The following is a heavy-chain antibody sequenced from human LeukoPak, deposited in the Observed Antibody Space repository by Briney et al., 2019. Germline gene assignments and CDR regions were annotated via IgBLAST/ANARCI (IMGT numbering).Heavy chain of an antibody. J-gene: IGHJ4*02. D-gene: IGHD4-17*01. CDR3: AKEYVPNYGDYGNPGLYDY. CDR2: NSGSGGST. CDR1: RFTFSSYA. V-gene: IGHV3-23*01. Sequence: GGSLRLSCAASRFTFSSYAMSWVRQAPGKGLEWVSANSGSGGSTYYADSVKGRFTISRDNSKNTLYLQMNSLRAEDTAVYYCAKEYVPNYGDYGNPGLYDYWGQGTLVTVSS.